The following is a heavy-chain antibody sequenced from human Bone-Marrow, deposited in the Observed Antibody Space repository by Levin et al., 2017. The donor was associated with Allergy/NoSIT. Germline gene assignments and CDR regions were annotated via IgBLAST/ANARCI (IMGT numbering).Heavy chain of an antibody. CDR1: GYSFTSYW. V-gene: IGHV5-51*01. CDR3: LYYYDSSGYYFDY. J-gene: IGHJ4*02. CDR2: IYPGDSDT. Sequence: GESLKISCKGSGYSFTSYWIGWVRQMPGKGLEWMGIIYPGDSDTRYSPSFQGQVTISADKSISTAYLQWSSLKASDTAMYYCLYYYDSSGYYFDYWGQGTLVTVSS. D-gene: IGHD3-22*01.